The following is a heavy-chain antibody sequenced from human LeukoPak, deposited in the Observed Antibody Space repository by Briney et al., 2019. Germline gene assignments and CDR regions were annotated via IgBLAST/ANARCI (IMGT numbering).Heavy chain of an antibody. Sequence: SETLSLTCAVYGGSFSVYYWSWIRQPPGKGLEWIGEINHSGSTNYNPSLKSRVTISVDTSKNQFSLKLSSVTAADTAVYYCARGPTVTTLNYWGQGTLVTVSS. CDR1: GGSFSVYY. J-gene: IGHJ4*02. D-gene: IGHD4-17*01. CDR2: INHSGST. CDR3: ARGPTVTTLNY. V-gene: IGHV4-34*01.